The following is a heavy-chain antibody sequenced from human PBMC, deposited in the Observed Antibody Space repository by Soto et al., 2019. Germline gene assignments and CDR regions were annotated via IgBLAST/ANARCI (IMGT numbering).Heavy chain of an antibody. Sequence: SIRLSCPASGFTFTYYAFSWVRQAPGKGLEWVSAISANGQGIYYADSVRGRFTISRDNSKNTVFLHMDSLRAEDTAVYYCAKDRDSHRERFNSWGQGTVGTVSP. CDR2: ISANGQGI. V-gene: IGHV3-23*01. D-gene: IGHD1-1*01. J-gene: IGHJ4*02. CDR3: AKDRDSHRERFNS. CDR1: GFTFTYYA.